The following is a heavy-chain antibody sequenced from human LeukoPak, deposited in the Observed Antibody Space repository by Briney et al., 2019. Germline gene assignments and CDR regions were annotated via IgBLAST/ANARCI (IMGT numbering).Heavy chain of an antibody. Sequence: SETLSLTCTVSGGSISSYYWTWLRQPPGKGLEWIGYIYYTGSTSYNPSLKSRVTISVDTSKNQFSLKLSSVTAADTAVYYCARDALGSPDGMDVWGHGTTVTVSS. V-gene: IGHV4-59*01. D-gene: IGHD6-13*01. CDR2: IYYTGST. CDR3: ARDALGSPDGMDV. J-gene: IGHJ6*02. CDR1: GGSISSYY.